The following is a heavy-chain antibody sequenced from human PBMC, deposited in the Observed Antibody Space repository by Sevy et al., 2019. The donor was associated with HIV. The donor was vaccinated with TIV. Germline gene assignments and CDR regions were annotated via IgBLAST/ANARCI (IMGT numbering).Heavy chain of an antibody. V-gene: IGHV3-7*01. CDR3: ARETGSSHFDY. J-gene: IGHJ4*02. Sequence: GGSLRLSCAASGFTFSKYWMSWVRQAPGKGLEWVANINQDGSEKYYVDSVKVRFTISRDNGKNSLYLQMNSLRAEDTAVYYCARETGSSHFDYWGQGTLVTVSS. D-gene: IGHD3-10*01. CDR1: GFTFSKYW. CDR2: INQDGSEK.